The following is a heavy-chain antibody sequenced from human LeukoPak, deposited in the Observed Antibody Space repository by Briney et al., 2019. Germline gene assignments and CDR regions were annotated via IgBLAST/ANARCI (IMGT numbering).Heavy chain of an antibody. J-gene: IGHJ4*02. CDR2: ISSSGSTI. D-gene: IGHD5-12*01. V-gene: IGHV3-48*03. CDR3: ATNGGGDSGYGNFDY. CDR1: GFTFSSYE. Sequence: GGSLRLSCAASGFTFSSYEMNWVRQAPGKGLEWVSYISSSGSTIYYADSVKGRFTISRDNAKNSLYLQMNSLRAEDTALYYCATNGGGDSGYGNFDYWGQGTLVTVSS.